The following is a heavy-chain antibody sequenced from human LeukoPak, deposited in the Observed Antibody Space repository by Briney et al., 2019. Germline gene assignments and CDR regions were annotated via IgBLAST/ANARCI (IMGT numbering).Heavy chain of an antibody. CDR2: INGDGIGT. Sequence: GGSLRLSCAASGFTFSSYWMHWVRQAPGKGLVWVSRINGDGIGTNYADSVKGRFTVSRDNAKNTLYLQMNSLRAEDMAVYYCVRVDSSGWWSFDYWGQGTLVTVSS. CDR1: GFTFSSYW. V-gene: IGHV3-74*01. J-gene: IGHJ4*02. CDR3: VRVDSSGWWSFDY. D-gene: IGHD6-19*01.